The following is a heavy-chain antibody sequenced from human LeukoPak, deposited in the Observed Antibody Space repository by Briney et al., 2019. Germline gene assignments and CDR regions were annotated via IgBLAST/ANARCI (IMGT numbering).Heavy chain of an antibody. CDR3: ARDVRGVNRYYFDY. J-gene: IGHJ4*02. Sequence: GASVKVSCKASGYTFTSYGISWVRQAPGQGLEWMGWISAYNGNTNYAQKLQGRVTMTTDTSTSTAYMELRSLRSDDTAVYYCARDVRGVNRYYFDYWGQGTLVTVSS. CDR2: ISAYNGNT. V-gene: IGHV1-18*01. D-gene: IGHD3-10*02. CDR1: GYTFTSYG.